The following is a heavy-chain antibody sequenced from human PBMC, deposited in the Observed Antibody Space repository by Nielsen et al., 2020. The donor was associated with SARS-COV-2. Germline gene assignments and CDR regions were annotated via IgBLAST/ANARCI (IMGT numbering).Heavy chain of an antibody. V-gene: IGHV2-5*02. Sequence: SGPTLVKPTQTLTLTCTFSGFSLSTSGVGVGWIRQPPGKALEWLALIYWDDDKRYSPSLKSRLTITKDTSKNQVVLTMTNMDPVDTATYYCARMRVTGFGELLSSDYYYYGMDVWGQGTTVTVSS. CDR1: GFSLSTSGVG. D-gene: IGHD3-10*01. CDR3: ARMRVTGFGELLSSDYYYYGMDV. J-gene: IGHJ6*02. CDR2: IYWDDDK.